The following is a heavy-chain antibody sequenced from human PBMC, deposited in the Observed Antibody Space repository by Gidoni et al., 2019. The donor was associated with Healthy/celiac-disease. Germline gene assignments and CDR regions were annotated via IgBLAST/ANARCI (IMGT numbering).Heavy chain of an antibody. CDR1: GFPFSSYG. Sequence: QVQLVESGGGVVQPGLSLRLSCAASGFPFSSYGMHWVRQAPGKGLEWVAVIWYDGSNKYYADSVKGRFTISRDNSKNTLYLQMNSLRAEDTAVYYCARDGVGRPYSYYFDYWGQGTLVTVSS. CDR2: IWYDGSNK. CDR3: ARDGVGRPYSYYFDY. D-gene: IGHD3-3*01. J-gene: IGHJ4*02. V-gene: IGHV3-33*01.